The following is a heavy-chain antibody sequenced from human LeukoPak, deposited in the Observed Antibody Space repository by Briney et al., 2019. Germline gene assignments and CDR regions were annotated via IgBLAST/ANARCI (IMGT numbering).Heavy chain of an antibody. D-gene: IGHD3-3*01. CDR3: ASSDFWSGYLVY. J-gene: IGHJ4*02. CDR1: GASFSSYT. V-gene: IGHV1-69*02. CDR2: IIPILGIA. Sequence: ASVKVSCKASGASFSSYTISWVRQAPGQGLEWMGRIIPILGIANYAQKFQGRVTITADKSTSTAYMELSSLRSEDTAVYYCASSDFWSGYLVYWGQGTLVTVSS.